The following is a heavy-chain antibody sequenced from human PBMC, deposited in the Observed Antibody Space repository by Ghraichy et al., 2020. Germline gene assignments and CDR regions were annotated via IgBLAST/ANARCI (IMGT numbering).Heavy chain of an antibody. V-gene: IGHV1-18*04. D-gene: IGHD6-13*01. CDR1: GYTFLQYG. CDR3: ARDRGSSQASYYYMDV. CDR2: ISAYSGNT. Sequence: ASVKVSCKAFGYTFLQYGFTWVRQAPGQGLEWMGWISAYSGNTNYAQKLQGRVTMTTDTSTSTAYMKLRSLRSDDTAVYYCARDRGSSQASYYYMDVWGKGTTVTVSS. J-gene: IGHJ6*03.